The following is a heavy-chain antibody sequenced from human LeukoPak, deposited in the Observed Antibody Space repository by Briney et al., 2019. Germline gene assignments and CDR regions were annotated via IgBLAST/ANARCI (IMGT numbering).Heavy chain of an antibody. CDR1: GGTFSSYA. D-gene: IGHD3-22*01. V-gene: IGHV1-69*13. J-gene: IGHJ4*02. Sequence: VASVKVSCKASGGTFSSYAISWVRQAPGQGLEWMGGIIPTFGTANYAQKFQGRVTITADESTSTAYMELSSLRSGDTAVYYCARGTARDSSGYYRFDYWGQGTLVTVSS. CDR2: IIPTFGTA. CDR3: ARGTARDSSGYYRFDY.